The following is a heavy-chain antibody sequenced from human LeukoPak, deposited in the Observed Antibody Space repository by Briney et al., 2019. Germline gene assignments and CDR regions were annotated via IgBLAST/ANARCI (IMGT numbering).Heavy chain of an antibody. CDR2: ISGSGGST. CDR3: ARVGIGGAYYNDY. V-gene: IGHV3-23*01. Sequence: GSLRLPCAASGITFSGFAMRWVRPAPGEGLEWGSSISGSGGSTYYADSVKGRFTISRDTSKNTLFLQMNSLRAEDTAVYYCARVGIGGAYYNDYWGQGTLVTVSS. CDR1: GITFSGFA. D-gene: IGHD3-22*01. J-gene: IGHJ4*02.